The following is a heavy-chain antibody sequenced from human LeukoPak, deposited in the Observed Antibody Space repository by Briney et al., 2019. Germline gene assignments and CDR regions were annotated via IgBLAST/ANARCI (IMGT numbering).Heavy chain of an antibody. V-gene: IGHV4-34*01. J-gene: IGHJ4*02. D-gene: IGHD4-23*01. Sequence: SETLSLTCTVSGGSISSYYWSWIRQPPGKGLEWIGEINHSGSTNYNPSLKSRVTISVDTSKNQFSLKLSSVTAADTAVYYCARGRSGGGNYDWGQGTLVTVSS. CDR1: GGSISSYY. CDR3: ARGRSGGGNYD. CDR2: INHSGST.